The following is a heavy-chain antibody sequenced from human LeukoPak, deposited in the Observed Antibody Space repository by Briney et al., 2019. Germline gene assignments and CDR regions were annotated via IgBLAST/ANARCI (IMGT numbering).Heavy chain of an antibody. Sequence: ASVKVSCKASGGTFSSSAISWVRQAPGQGLQWMGGISPIFGTAKYAQNFQGRVTMTTDTSTSTAYMELRSLRSDDTAVYYCARRVAQYYDFWSGYSDFDYWGQGTLVTVSS. J-gene: IGHJ4*02. CDR1: GGTFSSSA. D-gene: IGHD3-3*01. CDR3: ARRVAQYYDFWSGYSDFDY. V-gene: IGHV1-69*05. CDR2: ISPIFGTA.